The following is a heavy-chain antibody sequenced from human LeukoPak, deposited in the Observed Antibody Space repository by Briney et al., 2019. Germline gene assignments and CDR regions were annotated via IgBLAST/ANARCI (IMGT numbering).Heavy chain of an antibody. CDR2: ISHIGST. CDR3: ARFILTGYSLDY. D-gene: IGHD3-9*01. CDR1: GGSISSDDYY. J-gene: IGHJ4*02. V-gene: IGHV4-31*01. Sequence: PSQTLSLTCTVSGGSISSDDYYWSWIRQLPGKGLEWIGYISHIGSTYYNPSLKSPVSISIDTSKNQFSLKVISVTAADTAVYYCARFILTGYSLDYWGQGTLVTVSS.